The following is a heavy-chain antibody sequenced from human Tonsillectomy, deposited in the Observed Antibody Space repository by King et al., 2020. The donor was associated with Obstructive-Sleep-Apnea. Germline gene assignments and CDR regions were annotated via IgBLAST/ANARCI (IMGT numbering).Heavy chain of an antibody. Sequence: HVQLVESGGGVVQPGGSLRPSCAASGFAFINYGMHWVRQAPGKGLEWVAFIRYDGSHKYYADSVKGRFTISRDNAKNTLDLQMNSLRAEDTAMYYCAKGWGNYFDYWGQGTLVTVSS. CDR1: GFAFINYG. V-gene: IGHV3-30*02. CDR3: AKGWGNYFDY. D-gene: IGHD7-27*01. CDR2: IRYDGSHK. J-gene: IGHJ4*02.